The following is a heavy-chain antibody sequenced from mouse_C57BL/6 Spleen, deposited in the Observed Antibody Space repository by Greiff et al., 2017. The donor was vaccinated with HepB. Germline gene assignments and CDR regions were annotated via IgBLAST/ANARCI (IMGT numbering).Heavy chain of an antibody. CDR1: GYTFTDYY. D-gene: IGHD2-9*01. Sequence: EVQLQQSGPELVKPGASVKISCKASGYTFTDYYMNWVKQSHGKSLEWIGDINPNNGGTSYNQKFKGKATLTVDKSSSTAYMELRSLTSEDSAVYYCARGGLLGLRRGHYFDYWGQGTTLTVSS. CDR3: ARGGLLGLRRGHYFDY. V-gene: IGHV1-26*01. J-gene: IGHJ2*01. CDR2: INPNNGGT.